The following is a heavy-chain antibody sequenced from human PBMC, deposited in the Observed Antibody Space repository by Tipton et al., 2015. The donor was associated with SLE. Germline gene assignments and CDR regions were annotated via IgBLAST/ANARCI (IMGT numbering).Heavy chain of an antibody. Sequence: SLRLSCAASQFTLSSYWMHWVRHIPGKGLVWVSRMNSDGSYTNSADPVRGRFTISRDNAKNMLYLQMNSLRAEDTAVYYCARGGKGDYYDTSGPFDYWGQGTLVTVSS. CDR1: QFTLSSYW. V-gene: IGHV3-74*01. CDR2: MNSDGSYT. CDR3: ARGGKGDYYDTSGPFDY. D-gene: IGHD3-22*01. J-gene: IGHJ4*02.